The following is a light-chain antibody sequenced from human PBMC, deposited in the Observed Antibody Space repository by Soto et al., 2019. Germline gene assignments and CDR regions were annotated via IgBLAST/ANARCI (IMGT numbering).Light chain of an antibody. CDR2: AAS. Sequence: AIRMTQSPSSFSASTGDRVTITCRASQGISSYLAWYQQKPGKAPKLLIYAASTLQSGVPSRFSGSGSGTDFTLTISCLQSEDVATYEGQQYYSYPLTFGQGTKVEIK. CDR1: QGISSY. CDR3: QQYYSYPLT. J-gene: IGKJ1*01. V-gene: IGKV1-8*01.